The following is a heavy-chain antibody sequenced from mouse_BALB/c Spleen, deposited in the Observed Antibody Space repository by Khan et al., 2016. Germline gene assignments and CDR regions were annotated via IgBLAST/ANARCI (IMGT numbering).Heavy chain of an antibody. CDR1: GFNIKDTY. CDR2: IDPANGNT. V-gene: IGHV14-3*02. CDR3: ARGPGHYYAMDY. Sequence: EVQLQESGAELVKPGASVKLSCTASGFNIKDTYMHWVKQRPEQGLEWIGRIDPANGNTKYDPKFQGKATITADTSSNTAYLQLSSLTSEDTAVYYCARGPGHYYAMDYWGQGTSVTVSS. J-gene: IGHJ4*01.